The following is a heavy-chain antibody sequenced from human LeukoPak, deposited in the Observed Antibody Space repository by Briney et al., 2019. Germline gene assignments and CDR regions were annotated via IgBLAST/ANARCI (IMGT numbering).Heavy chain of an antibody. D-gene: IGHD2-15*01. CDR2: ISGSGGST. CDR3: AKAPYCSGGSCYLDY. J-gene: IGHJ4*02. Sequence: GGSLILSCAASGFTVSSNYMSWVRQAPGKGLEWVSAISGSGGSTYYADSVKGRFTISRDNSKNTLYLQMNSLRAEDTAVYYCAKAPYCSGGSCYLDYWGQGTLVTVSS. V-gene: IGHV3-23*01. CDR1: GFTVSSNY.